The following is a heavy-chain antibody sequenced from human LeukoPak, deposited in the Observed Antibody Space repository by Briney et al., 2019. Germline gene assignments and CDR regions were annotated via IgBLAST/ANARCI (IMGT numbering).Heavy chain of an antibody. D-gene: IGHD3-9*01. CDR2: IYYSGST. Sequence: SSETLSLTCTVSGGSISSYYWSWIRQPPGKGLEWIGYIYYSGSTNYNPSLKSRVTISVDTSKNQFSLKLSSVTAADTAVYYCAREGLTRPGYFQHWGQGTLVTVSS. CDR1: GGSISSYY. CDR3: AREGLTRPGYFQH. V-gene: IGHV4-59*01. J-gene: IGHJ1*01.